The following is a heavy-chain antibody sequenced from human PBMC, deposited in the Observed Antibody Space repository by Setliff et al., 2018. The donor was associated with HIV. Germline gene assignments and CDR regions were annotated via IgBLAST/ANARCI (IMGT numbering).Heavy chain of an antibody. CDR2: IYTSGKT. CDR3: ARAAYSGTYLWEPATDL. CDR1: GDSITRGSDY. J-gene: IGHJ2*01. Sequence: SETLSLTCTVSGDSITRGSDYWSWIRQPAGKGLEWIGHIYTSGKTHYSPSLKRRITISADTSKIQLSLNLSSVTAADTAVYYCARAAYSGTYLWEPATDLWGRGTLVTVSS. V-gene: IGHV4-61*09. D-gene: IGHD1-26*01.